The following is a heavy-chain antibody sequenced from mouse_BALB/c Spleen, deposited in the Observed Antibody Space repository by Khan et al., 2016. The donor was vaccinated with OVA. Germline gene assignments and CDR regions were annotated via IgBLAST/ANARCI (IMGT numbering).Heavy chain of an antibody. V-gene: IGHV9-3-1*01. Sequence: QIQLVQSGPELKKPGETVKISCKASGYTLTNFGMNWVKQAPGKGLKWMGWINTYTGEPTYADDFKGRFAFSLETSVSTAYLQINNLKNEDTATYFWARGGYGSSPWDAMDDWGQGTSVTVSS. CDR2: INTYTGEP. D-gene: IGHD1-1*01. CDR1: GYTLTNFG. CDR3: ARGGYGSSPWDAMDD. J-gene: IGHJ4*01.